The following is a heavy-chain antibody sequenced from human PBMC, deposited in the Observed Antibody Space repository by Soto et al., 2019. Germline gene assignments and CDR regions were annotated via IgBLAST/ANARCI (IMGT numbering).Heavy chain of an antibody. D-gene: IGHD3-3*01. Sequence: QVQLVQSGAEVKKPGSSVKVSCKASGGTFSSYAISWVRQAPGQGLEWMGGIIPIFGTANYAQKFQGRVTINADESTSTAYMERSSLRSEDTDVYYCARGTYYDFWSGYYPFYYFDYLGQGTLVTVSS. CDR2: IIPIFGTA. CDR3: ARGTYYDFWSGYYPFYYFDY. V-gene: IGHV1-69*01. J-gene: IGHJ4*02. CDR1: GGTFSSYA.